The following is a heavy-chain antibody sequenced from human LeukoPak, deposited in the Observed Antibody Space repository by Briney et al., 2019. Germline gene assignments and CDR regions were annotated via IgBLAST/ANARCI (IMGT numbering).Heavy chain of an antibody. CDR1: GHTFTSYG. CDR3: ARDPSLGLYTGGMEAFDI. CDR2: ISVYNGNT. J-gene: IGHJ3*02. V-gene: IGHV1-18*01. Sequence: ASVKVSCKASGHTFTSYGISWVRQAPGQGLEWMGWISVYNGNTNYTQKLQGRVTMTTDTSTNTAYTELRSLRSDDTAVYYCARDPSLGLYTGGMEAFDIWGQGTMVTVSS. D-gene: IGHD3-16*01.